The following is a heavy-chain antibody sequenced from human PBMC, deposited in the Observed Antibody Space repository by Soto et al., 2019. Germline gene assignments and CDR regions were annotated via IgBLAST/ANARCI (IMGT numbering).Heavy chain of an antibody. CDR3: ARGRLVAGTVDY. V-gene: IGHV1-8*01. Sequence: QVPLVQSGAEVKKPGASVKVSCKASGYTFTSYAIKWVRQATGQGLEWMGWMNPSTGSTGFAQKFQGRVTMISNTSISTAYLELSSLTSEDTAVYYCARGRLVAGTVDYWGQGTLVTVSS. CDR2: MNPSTGST. CDR1: GYTFTSYA. D-gene: IGHD1-7*01. J-gene: IGHJ4*02.